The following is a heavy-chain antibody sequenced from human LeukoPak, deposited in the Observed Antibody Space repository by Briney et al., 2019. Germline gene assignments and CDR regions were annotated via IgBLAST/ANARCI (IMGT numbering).Heavy chain of an antibody. CDR2: ISTYSNNA. D-gene: IGHD3-3*01. Sequence: ASVKVSCKASGYTFTNYGISWVRQAPGQGLESMGWISTYSNNANYAQKFQGRVTMTKDTSTSIAYMELRSLRSDDTAVYYCARALNYDFCSGYSNFDYWGQGTLVTVSS. CDR3: ARALNYDFCSGYSNFDY. J-gene: IGHJ4*02. CDR1: GYTFTNYG. V-gene: IGHV1-18*01.